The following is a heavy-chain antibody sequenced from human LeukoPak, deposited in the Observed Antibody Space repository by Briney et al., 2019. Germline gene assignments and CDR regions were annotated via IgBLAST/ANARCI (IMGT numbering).Heavy chain of an antibody. J-gene: IGHJ4*02. CDR1: GFTFSSYG. CDR2: ISGSGGST. D-gene: IGHD6-19*01. Sequence: GGTLRLSCAASGFTFSSYGMSWVRQAPGKGLEWVSGISGSGGSTYYADSVKGRFTISRDNTKNTLYLQMNSLRAEDTAVYYCAKASRGSGWYFSNWGQGTLVTVSS. CDR3: AKASRGSGWYFSN. V-gene: IGHV3-23*01.